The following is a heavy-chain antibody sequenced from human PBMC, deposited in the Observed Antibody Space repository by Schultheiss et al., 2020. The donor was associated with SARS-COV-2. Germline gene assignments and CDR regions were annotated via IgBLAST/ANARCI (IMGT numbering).Heavy chain of an antibody. CDR1: GGSFSGYY. CDR3: ARDRKEWPLFGYNWFDP. CDR2: ISSSGSA. J-gene: IGHJ5*02. V-gene: IGHV4-34*01. Sequence: SETLSLTCAVYGGSFSGYYWSWIRQHPGKGLEWIGYISSSGSAYYSPSLNSRVTISADTSKNQFSLTVSSVTEADTAVYYCARDRKEWPLFGYNWFDPWGQGTLVTVSS. D-gene: IGHD3-3*01.